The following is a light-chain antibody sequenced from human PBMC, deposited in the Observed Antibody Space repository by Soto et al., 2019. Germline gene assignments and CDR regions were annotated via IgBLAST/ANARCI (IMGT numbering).Light chain of an antibody. CDR3: QQRSNWPWT. Sequence: ETVLTLSPATLSLSPGERATLSCRASPSISNSLAWYQQKAGQAPRLLIYDASNRATGIPARFSGSGSGTDFTLTITSLEPEDFAVYYCQQRSNWPWTFGQGTKVEIK. CDR1: PSISNS. V-gene: IGKV3-11*01. J-gene: IGKJ1*01. CDR2: DAS.